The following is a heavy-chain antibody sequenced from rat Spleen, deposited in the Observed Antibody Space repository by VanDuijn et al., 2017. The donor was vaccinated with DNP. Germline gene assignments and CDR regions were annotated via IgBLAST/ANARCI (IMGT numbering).Heavy chain of an antibody. CDR1: GFTFSDYY. Sequence: EVQLVESGGRLVQPGRSLKVSCAASGFTFSDYYMAWVRQAPTKGLEWVAYIGSDGYAPYYGDSVKGRFTISRDNAKSTLYLQMDSLRSDDTATYYCARHGYAYYFDYWGQGVMVTVSS. CDR2: IGSDGYAP. V-gene: IGHV5-22*01. CDR3: ARHGYAYYFDY. J-gene: IGHJ2*01. D-gene: IGHD1-12*01.